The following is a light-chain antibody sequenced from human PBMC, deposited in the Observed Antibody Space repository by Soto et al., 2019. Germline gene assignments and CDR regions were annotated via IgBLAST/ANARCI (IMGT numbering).Light chain of an antibody. Sequence: EIVLTQSPGTLSLSPGERATPLCRASRSLGTYSLTWYQQKPGQAPRVLISGTSSRATGIPDRFSGSGSGTDFTLTISRVEPEDFAVYYCQHYGDSLFIFGPGTKVEFK. CDR2: GTS. V-gene: IGKV3-20*01. CDR1: RSLGTYS. J-gene: IGKJ3*01. CDR3: QHYGDSLFI.